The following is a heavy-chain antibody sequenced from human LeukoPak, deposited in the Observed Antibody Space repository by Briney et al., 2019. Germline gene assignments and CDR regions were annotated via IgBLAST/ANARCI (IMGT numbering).Heavy chain of an antibody. J-gene: IGHJ4*02. Sequence: ASVKVSCKASGYTFTGYYMHWVRQAPGQGLEWMGWINPNSGGTNYAQKFQGRVTMTRDTSISTAYMELSRLRSDDTAVYYCARVSTRYCSSTSCYDYWGQGTLVTVSS. CDR1: GYTFTGYY. D-gene: IGHD2-2*01. CDR3: ARVSTRYCSSTSCYDY. V-gene: IGHV1-2*02. CDR2: INPNSGGT.